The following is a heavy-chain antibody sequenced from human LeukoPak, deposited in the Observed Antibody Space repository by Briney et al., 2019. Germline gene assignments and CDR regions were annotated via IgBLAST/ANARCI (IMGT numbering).Heavy chain of an antibody. CDR3: ARDKDQDY. V-gene: IGHV3-30-3*01. CDR2: VSYDGSNK. CDR1: GFTFSSYA. J-gene: IGHJ4*02. Sequence: GGSLRLSCAASGFTFSSYAMHWVRQGPGKGLEWVAVVSYDGSNKYYADSVKGRFTISRDNSKNTLYLQMNSLRAEDTAVYYCARDKDQDYWGQETLVTVSS.